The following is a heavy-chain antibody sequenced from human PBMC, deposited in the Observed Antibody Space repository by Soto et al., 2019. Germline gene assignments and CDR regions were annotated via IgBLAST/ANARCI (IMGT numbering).Heavy chain of an antibody. CDR3: AKVAARDSYYYGMDV. D-gene: IGHD6-6*01. CDR2: ISGSGGST. V-gene: IGHV3-23*01. J-gene: IGHJ6*02. Sequence: EVQLLESGGGLVQPGGSLRLSCAASGFTFSSYAMSWVRQAPGKGLEWVSAISGSGGSTYYADSVKGRFTISRENSKNTLYLKMNSLRAEDTAVYYCAKVAARDSYYYGMDVWGQGTTVTVSS. CDR1: GFTFSSYA.